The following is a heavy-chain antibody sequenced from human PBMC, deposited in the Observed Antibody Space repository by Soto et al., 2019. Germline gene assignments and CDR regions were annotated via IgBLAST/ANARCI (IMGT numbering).Heavy chain of an antibody. CDR1: GFTFSSYA. Sequence: EVQLLESGGGLVQPGGSLRLSCAASGFTFSSYAMSWVRQAPGKGLAWVSAISGSGGSTYYADSVKGRFTISRDNSKNTLNRQMNSLRAEDTAVYYCAKGPDIVAMYYFDYWGQGTLVTVSS. J-gene: IGHJ4*02. CDR2: ISGSGGST. V-gene: IGHV3-23*01. D-gene: IGHD5-12*01. CDR3: AKGPDIVAMYYFDY.